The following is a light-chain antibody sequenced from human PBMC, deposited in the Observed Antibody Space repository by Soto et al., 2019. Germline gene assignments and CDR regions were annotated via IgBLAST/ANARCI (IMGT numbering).Light chain of an antibody. V-gene: IGKV3-20*01. J-gene: IGKJ1*01. CDR1: QTISSTY. CDR2: AAS. Sequence: IVLTQSPGTLSLSPGDRATLSCRASQTISSTYLAWYQQNPGQAPRLLIYAASTRATGVPDRFSGSGSGTDFTLTISRLEPEDFAVYYCQQYGSSPKTFGQGTKVDFK. CDR3: QQYGSSPKT.